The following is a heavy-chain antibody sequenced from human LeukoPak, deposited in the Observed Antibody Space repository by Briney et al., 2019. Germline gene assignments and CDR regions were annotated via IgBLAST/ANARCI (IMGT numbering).Heavy chain of an antibody. J-gene: IGHJ3*02. V-gene: IGHV3-73*01. Sequence: GGSLRLSCAASGFTFSGSSMHWVRQASGEGLEWVGRIISKVNSYGTAYDASVKGRLISSRDDSKNTAYLQRNSLKTEDTAVDYCARRNIAVTGTLDAFDIGGQGTMVTVSS. D-gene: IGHD6-19*01. CDR1: GFTFSGSS. CDR2: IISKVNSYGT. CDR3: ARRNIAVTGTLDAFDI.